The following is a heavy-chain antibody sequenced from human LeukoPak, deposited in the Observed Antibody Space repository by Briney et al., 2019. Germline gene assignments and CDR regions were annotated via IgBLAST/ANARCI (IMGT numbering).Heavy chain of an antibody. D-gene: IGHD2-2*01. CDR3: AKGEVPAATWFDP. Sequence: SQTLSLTCTVSGGSISSGGYYWSWIRQHPGKGLEWIGYIYYSGSTYYNPSLKSRVTISVDTSKNQFSLRLSSVTAADTAVYYCAKGEVPAATWFDPWGQGTLVTVSS. CDR1: GGSISSGGYY. CDR2: IYYSGST. V-gene: IGHV4-31*03. J-gene: IGHJ5*02.